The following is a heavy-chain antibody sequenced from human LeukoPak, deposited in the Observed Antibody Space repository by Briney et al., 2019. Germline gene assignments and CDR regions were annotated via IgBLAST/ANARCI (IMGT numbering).Heavy chain of an antibody. CDR3: ARDRAARQYYFDY. D-gene: IGHD6-6*01. CDR1: GFTFSSYA. CDR2: ISGSGGST. J-gene: IGHJ4*02. Sequence: PGGTLRLSCAASGFTFSSYAMSWVRQAPGKGLEWVSAISGSGGSTYYADSVKGRFTISRDNSKNTLYLQMNSLRAEDTAVYYCARDRAARQYYFDYWGQGTLVTVSS. V-gene: IGHV3-23*01.